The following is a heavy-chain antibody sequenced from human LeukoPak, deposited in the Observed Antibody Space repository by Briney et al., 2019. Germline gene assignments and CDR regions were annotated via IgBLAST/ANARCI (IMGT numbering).Heavy chain of an antibody. Sequence: GGSLRLSCAASGFTFSDYYMSWIRQAPGKGLEWVSYISSSGSTIYYADSVKGRFTISRDNAKNSLYLQMNSLRAEDTAVYYCAREGVLLWFGELLPRDDAFDIWGQGTMVTVSS. J-gene: IGHJ3*02. V-gene: IGHV3-11*04. CDR2: ISSSGSTI. D-gene: IGHD3-10*01. CDR3: AREGVLLWFGELLPRDDAFDI. CDR1: GFTFSDYY.